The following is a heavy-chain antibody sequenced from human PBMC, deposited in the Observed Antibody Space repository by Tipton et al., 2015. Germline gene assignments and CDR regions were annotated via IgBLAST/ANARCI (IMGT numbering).Heavy chain of an antibody. CDR2: VSHLGGT. CDR3: ARGTPFHF. Sequence: TLSLTCTVSGDSLSGPYHWAWIRQPPGKGLEYIGSVSHLGGTLYNPSLQSRLKISIDTSKNQFSLKMHSVTAADTAVYYCARGTPFHFWGRGTLVTVSS. D-gene: IGHD3-10*01. CDR1: GDSLSGPYH. J-gene: IGHJ4*02. V-gene: IGHV4-38-2*02.